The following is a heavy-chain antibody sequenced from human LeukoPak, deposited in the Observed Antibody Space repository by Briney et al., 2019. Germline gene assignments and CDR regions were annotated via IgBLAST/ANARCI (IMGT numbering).Heavy chain of an antibody. Sequence: ASVKVSCKASGYTFTSYGISWVRQAPGQGLEWMGWISAYNGNTNYAQKLQGRVTMTTDTSTSTAYMELRSLRSDDTAVYYCARDYYYGSGRKNWFDPWGQGTLVTVSS. CDR1: GYTFTSYG. J-gene: IGHJ5*02. D-gene: IGHD3-10*01. CDR2: ISAYNGNT. V-gene: IGHV1-18*01. CDR3: ARDYYYGSGRKNWFDP.